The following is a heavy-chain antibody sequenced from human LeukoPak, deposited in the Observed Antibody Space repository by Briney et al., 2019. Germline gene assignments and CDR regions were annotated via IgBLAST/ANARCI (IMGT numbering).Heavy chain of an antibody. CDR1: GYTFTGYY. CDR3: ARSGWFGEGNNWFDP. D-gene: IGHD3-10*01. CDR2: INPNSGGT. V-gene: IGHV1-2*02. J-gene: IGHJ5*02. Sequence: GASVKVSCKASGYTFTGYYMHWVRQAPGQGLEWMGWINPNSGGTNYAQKLQGRVTMTTDTSTSTAYMELRSLRSDDTAVYYCARSGWFGEGNNWFDPWGQGTLVTVSS.